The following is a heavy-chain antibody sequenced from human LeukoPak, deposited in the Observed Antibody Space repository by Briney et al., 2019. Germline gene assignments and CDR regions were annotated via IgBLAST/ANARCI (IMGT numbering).Heavy chain of an antibody. CDR1: GFTFSLYW. V-gene: IGHV3-7*03. D-gene: IGHD3-3*01. J-gene: IGHJ4*02. CDR2: IKQDGSEE. Sequence: GGSLRLSCVVSGFTFSLYWMNWVRQAPGKGLVWVANIKQDGSEEYYVDSVKGRFTISRDNAKNSLYLQMNSLRAEDTAVYYCAKRLGDFWSGYYAGFDSWGQGTLVTVSS. CDR3: AKRLGDFWSGYYAGFDS.